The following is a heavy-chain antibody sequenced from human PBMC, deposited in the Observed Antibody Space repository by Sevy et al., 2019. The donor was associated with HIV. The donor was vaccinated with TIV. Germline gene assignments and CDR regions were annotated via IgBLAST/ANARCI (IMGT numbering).Heavy chain of an antibody. CDR2: ISYDGSNK. D-gene: IGHD6-19*01. CDR3: ARVGGQWLVEGDLDY. Sequence: GGSLRLSCAASGFTFSSYAMHWVRQAPGKGLEWVAVISYDGSNKYYADSVKGRFTISRDNSKNTLYLQMNSLRAEDTAVYYCARVGGQWLVEGDLDYWGQGTLVTVSS. CDR1: GFTFSSYA. V-gene: IGHV3-30-3*01. J-gene: IGHJ4*02.